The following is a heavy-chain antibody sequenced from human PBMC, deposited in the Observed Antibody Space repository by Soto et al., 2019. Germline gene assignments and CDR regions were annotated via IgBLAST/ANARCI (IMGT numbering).Heavy chain of an antibody. CDR1: GFSLSNARMG. Sequence: QVTLKESGPVLVKPTETLTLTCTVSGFSLSNARMGVSWIRQPPGKALEWLAHIFSNDEKSYSKSLKSRLTISKDTSKGQVVLTMTNMDPVDTATYYCARAYGDWVPDAFDIWGQGTMVTVSS. V-gene: IGHV2-26*01. J-gene: IGHJ3*02. CDR3: ARAYGDWVPDAFDI. D-gene: IGHD4-17*01. CDR2: IFSNDEK.